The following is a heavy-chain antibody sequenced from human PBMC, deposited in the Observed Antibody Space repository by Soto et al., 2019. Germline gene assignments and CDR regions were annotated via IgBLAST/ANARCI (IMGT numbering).Heavy chain of an antibody. D-gene: IGHD3-22*01. CDR1: GGSISSGDYY. J-gene: IGHJ5*02. V-gene: IGHV4-30-4*02. Sequence: SDTLSLTCTVSGGSISSGDYYWSWIRQPPGKGLEWIGYIYYSGSTYYNPSLKSRVTISVDTSKNQFSLKLSSVTAADTAVYYCARGGVYYYDTRRRGRFDPWGPGTLVTVSS. CDR3: ARGGVYYYDTRRRGRFDP. CDR2: IYYSGST.